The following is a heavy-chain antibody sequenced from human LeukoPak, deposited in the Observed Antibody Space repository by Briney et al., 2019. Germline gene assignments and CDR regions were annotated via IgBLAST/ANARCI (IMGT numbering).Heavy chain of an antibody. J-gene: IGHJ3*02. D-gene: IGHD3-22*01. CDR1: GFTFSDSA. V-gene: IGHV3-73*01. CDR3: THYYDGSGYYGAFDS. CDR2: IRSKAKSYAT. Sequence: HGESLKISCAASGFTFSDSAVHWVRQASGKGLEWVGRIRSKAKSYATAYAASVKGRFTISRDDSETMAYLQMNSLKAEDTAVYYCTHYYDGSGYYGAFDSWGQGTMVTVSS.